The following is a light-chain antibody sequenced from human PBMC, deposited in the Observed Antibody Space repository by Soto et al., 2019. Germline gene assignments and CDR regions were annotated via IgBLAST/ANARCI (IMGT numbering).Light chain of an antibody. J-gene: IGLJ2*01. V-gene: IGLV2-14*03. Sequence: QSVLTQPASVSASPGQSITISCTGTSSDVGAYNYVSWYQQHPGKAPKLMIFDVNNRPSWVSNRFSGSKSGNTASLTISGLQAEDEADYYCSSYTSSSTLAFGGGTKLTVL. CDR2: DVN. CDR3: SSYTSSSTLA. CDR1: SSDVGAYNY.